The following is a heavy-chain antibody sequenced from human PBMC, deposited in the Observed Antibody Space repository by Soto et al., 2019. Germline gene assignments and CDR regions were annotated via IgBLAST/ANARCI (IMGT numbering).Heavy chain of an antibody. V-gene: IGHV3-72*01. CDR2: IKHKVESYAK. CDR3: LAFLSGRPY. Sequence: EVQLVESGGGLVQPGGSLRLSCAVSGFTLSDHDMDWVRQAPGKGLEWVGRIKHKVESYAKEYAASVKGRFTISRHDSENSLSLQMDRLKTEDTAVYYCLAFLSGRPYWGQGTLVTVSS. J-gene: IGHJ4*02. D-gene: IGHD1-1*01. CDR1: GFTLSDHD.